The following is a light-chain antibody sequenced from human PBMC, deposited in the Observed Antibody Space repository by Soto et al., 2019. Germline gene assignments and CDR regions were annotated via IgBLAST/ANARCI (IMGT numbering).Light chain of an antibody. CDR2: SSS. V-gene: IGKV3-20*01. CDR1: EWFSGKN. Sequence: EIVLTQSPGTLSLPPGDRVSLSCGASEWFSGKNLAWYQHKPGQSPRLLIYSSSIRASGVPDRFRGSGSGTVFTLTITRLEPEDFAVYYCQQYGTWITFGQGTRLETK. CDR3: QQYGTWIT. J-gene: IGKJ5*01.